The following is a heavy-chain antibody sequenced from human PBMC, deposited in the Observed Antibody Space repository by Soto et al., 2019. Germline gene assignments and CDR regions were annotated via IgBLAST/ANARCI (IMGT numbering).Heavy chain of an antibody. J-gene: IGHJ3*01. Sequence: QITLKESGPTLVKPTQTLTLTCSLSGFSLTTSGVSVGWIRQPPGKALEWLALIYWDDDKRYSPSLRSRLTITKDTSKNQVVLTMTNMDPVDTATYYCARSGYELIYGRNVFDVWGQGTMVTVSS. CDR2: IYWDDDK. CDR3: ARSGYELIYGRNVFDV. V-gene: IGHV2-5*02. CDR1: GFSLTTSGVS. D-gene: IGHD2-2*02.